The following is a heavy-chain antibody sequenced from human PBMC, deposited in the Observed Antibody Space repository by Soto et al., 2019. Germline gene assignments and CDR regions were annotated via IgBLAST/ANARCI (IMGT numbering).Heavy chain of an antibody. V-gene: IGHV4-30-2*01. CDR3: ARDKITGLFDY. Sequence: SETLSLTCAGSGGSIGSGGYSWSWIRQPPGKGLEWIGYVYHGGSTNYNPSLKSRVTISVDTSKNQFSLKLTSVTAADTAVYYCARDKITGLFDYWGQGTLVTVSS. CDR2: VYHGGST. D-gene: IGHD2-8*02. CDR1: GGSIGSGGYS. J-gene: IGHJ4*02.